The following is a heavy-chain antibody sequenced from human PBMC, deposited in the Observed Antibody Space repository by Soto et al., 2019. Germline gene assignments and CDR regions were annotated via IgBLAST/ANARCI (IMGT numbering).Heavy chain of an antibody. J-gene: IGHJ6*03. V-gene: IGHV1-3*01. CDR2: INAGNGNT. CDR3: ARGGYCSGGSCYYYYYYYYMDV. D-gene: IGHD2-15*01. Sequence: ASVKVSCKASGYTFTSYAMHWVRQAPGQRLEWMGWINAGNGNTKHSQKFQGRVTITRDTSASTAYMELSSLRSEGTAVYYCARGGYCSGGSCYYYYYYYYMDVWGKGTTVTVSS. CDR1: GYTFTSYA.